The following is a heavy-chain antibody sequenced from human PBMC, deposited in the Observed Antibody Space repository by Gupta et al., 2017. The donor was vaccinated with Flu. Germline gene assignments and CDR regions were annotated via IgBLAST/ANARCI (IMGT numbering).Heavy chain of an antibody. CDR3: AREDFLGATGGRNFDS. J-gene: IGHJ4*02. V-gene: IGHV4-31*03. CDR1: GASISSSGYY. CDR2: IYYNGNT. Sequence: QVQLQESGPGLVKPSQTLPLTCTVSGASISSSGYYWNWIRQDPGKGLEWIGYIYYNGNTYYNPSLKSRVTISVDTSKNQFSLKLTSVTAADTAVYYCAREDFLGATGGRNFDSWGQGSLVTVSS. D-gene: IGHD6-13*01.